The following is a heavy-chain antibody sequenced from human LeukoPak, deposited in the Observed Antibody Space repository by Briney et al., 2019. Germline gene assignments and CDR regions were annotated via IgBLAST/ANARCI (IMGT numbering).Heavy chain of an antibody. CDR3: ERDQEFWSGNKHLDY. CDR2: ISSSSSTI. V-gene: IGHV3-48*01. CDR1: GFTFSRYS. Sequence: GGSLRLSCAASGFTFSRYSMNWVRQAPGKGLEWVSYISSSSSTIYYADSVKGRFTLSRDNAKNTLCLQMNSARAEDTAVCYSERDQEFWSGNKHLDYWGQGTLVTVSS. J-gene: IGHJ4*02. D-gene: IGHD3-3*01.